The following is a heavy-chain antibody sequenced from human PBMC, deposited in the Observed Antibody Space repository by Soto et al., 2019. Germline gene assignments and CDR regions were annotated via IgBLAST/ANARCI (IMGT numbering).Heavy chain of an antibody. CDR2: ISAYNGNT. Sequence: GPSVKVSCKASGYTFTSYGISWVRQAPGQGLEWMGWISAYNGNTNYAQKLQGRVTMTTDTSTSTAYMELRSLRPDDTAVYYCAREVRYCSGGSCYRNWFAPWGQGTLVTVSS. J-gene: IGHJ5*02. CDR1: GYTFTSYG. CDR3: AREVRYCSGGSCYRNWFAP. D-gene: IGHD2-15*01. V-gene: IGHV1-18*01.